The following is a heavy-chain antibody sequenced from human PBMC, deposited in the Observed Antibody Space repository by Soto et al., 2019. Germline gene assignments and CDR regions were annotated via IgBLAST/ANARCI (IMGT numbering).Heavy chain of an antibody. V-gene: IGHV1-24*01. Sequence: ASVKVSCKVSGYTLTELSMHWVRQAPGKGLEWMGGFDPEDGETIYAQKFQGRVTMTEDTSTDTAYMELSSLRSEDTAVYYCARDRQSGYFYGYAFNIWGQGTMVTVSS. CDR2: FDPEDGET. CDR3: ARDRQSGYFYGYAFNI. D-gene: IGHD3-22*01. J-gene: IGHJ3*02. CDR1: GYTLTELS.